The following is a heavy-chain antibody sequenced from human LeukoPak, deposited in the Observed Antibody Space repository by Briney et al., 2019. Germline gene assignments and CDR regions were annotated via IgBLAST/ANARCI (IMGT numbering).Heavy chain of an antibody. CDR2: ISGSGGST. J-gene: IGHJ4*02. D-gene: IGHD4-17*01. Sequence: GGSLRLSCAASGFTFSSYAMSWVRQALGKGLEWVSAISGSGGSTYYADSVKGRFTISRDNSKNTLYLQMNSLRAEDTAVYYCANLPYGDYVGYFDYWGQGTLVTVSS. CDR1: GFTFSSYA. V-gene: IGHV3-23*01. CDR3: ANLPYGDYVGYFDY.